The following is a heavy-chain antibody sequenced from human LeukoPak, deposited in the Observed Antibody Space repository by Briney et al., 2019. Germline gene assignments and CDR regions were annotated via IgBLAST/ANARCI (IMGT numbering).Heavy chain of an antibody. D-gene: IGHD1-1*01. CDR2: ISGDNGNR. V-gene: IGHV1-18*01. J-gene: IGHJ5*02. CDR3: ARDRAELNVWSDP. CDR1: GGTFSSYA. Sequence: GASVKVSCKASGGTFSSYAISWVRQAPGQGFEWMGWISGDNGNRLIAEKFQGRVTMTAETLTSTAYMELGSLTSDDTAIYYCARDRAELNVWSDPWGQGTLVRVSS.